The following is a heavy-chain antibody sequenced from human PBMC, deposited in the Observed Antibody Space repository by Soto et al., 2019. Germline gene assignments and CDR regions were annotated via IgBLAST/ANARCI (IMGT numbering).Heavy chain of an antibody. CDR1: GGTFSSYA. D-gene: IGHD3-10*01. J-gene: IGHJ6*02. V-gene: IGHV1-69*13. CDR2: IIPIFGTA. CDR3: ARVPITMVRGGGYYYYYGMDV. Sequence: ASVKVSCKASGGTFSSYAISWVRQAPGQGLEWMGGIIPIFGTANYAQKFQGRVTITADESTSTAYMELSSLRSEDTAVYYCARVPITMVRGGGYYYYYGMDVWGQGTTVTVSS.